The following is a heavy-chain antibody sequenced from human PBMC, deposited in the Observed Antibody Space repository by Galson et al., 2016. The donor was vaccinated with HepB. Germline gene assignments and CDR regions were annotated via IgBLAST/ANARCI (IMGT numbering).Heavy chain of an antibody. Sequence: CAISGDSVSSNSAAWNWIRQSPSRGLEWLGRTSYRSKWYNDYAVSVKSRITINPDTSKNQFSLQLNSVTPEDTAVYYCAREDYSSGGPLNWYFDLWGRGTLVSVSS. CDR2: TSYRSKWYN. D-gene: IGHD6-19*01. J-gene: IGHJ2*01. CDR1: GDSVSSNSAA. V-gene: IGHV6-1*01. CDR3: AREDYSSGGPLNWYFDL.